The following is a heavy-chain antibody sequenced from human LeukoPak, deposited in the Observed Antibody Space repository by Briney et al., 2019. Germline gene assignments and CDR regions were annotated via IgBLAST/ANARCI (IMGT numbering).Heavy chain of an antibody. CDR3: ARVPLSTFGGVIVDAFDI. Sequence: GGSLRLSCAASGFTFSSYSMNWVRQAPGKGLEWVSYISSSSSTIYYADSVKGRFTISRDNAKNSLYLQMNSLRAEDTAVYYCARVPLSTFGGVIVDAFDIWGQGTMVTVSS. CDR2: ISSSSSTI. V-gene: IGHV3-48*01. CDR1: GFTFSSYS. J-gene: IGHJ3*02. D-gene: IGHD3-16*02.